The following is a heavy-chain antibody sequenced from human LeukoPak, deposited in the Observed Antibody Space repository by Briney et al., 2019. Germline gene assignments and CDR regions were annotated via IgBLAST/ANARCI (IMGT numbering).Heavy chain of an antibody. J-gene: IGHJ4*02. Sequence: QPGRFLRLSCAASGFTFDDYAMHWVRQAPGKGLEWVSGISWNSGSIGYADSVKGRFTISRDNAKNSLYLQMNSLRAEDTALYYCAKDMNNVDTAMVLDYWGQGTLVTVSS. V-gene: IGHV3-9*01. CDR3: AKDMNNVDTAMVLDY. CDR2: ISWNSGSI. CDR1: GFTFDDYA. D-gene: IGHD5-18*01.